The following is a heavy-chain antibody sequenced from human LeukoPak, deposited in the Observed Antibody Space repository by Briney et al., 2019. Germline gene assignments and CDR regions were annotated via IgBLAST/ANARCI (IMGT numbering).Heavy chain of an antibody. J-gene: IGHJ4*02. CDR2: MNPESGGT. V-gene: IGHV1-8*01. CDR3: TRAIRHQLLSDY. CDR1: GYTFSNYD. Sequence: ASVTVSCKASGYTFSNYDINWVRQATGQGPEWMGWMNPESGGTGYSQKFQGRVTMTRDSSRSTAYMELISLRFEDTAIYYCTRAIRHQLLSDYWGQGTLVTVSS. D-gene: IGHD2-21*01.